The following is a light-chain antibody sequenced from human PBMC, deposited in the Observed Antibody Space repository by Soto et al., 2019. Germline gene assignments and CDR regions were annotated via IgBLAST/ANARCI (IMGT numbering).Light chain of an antibody. CDR3: QHYDNWPWT. CDR1: QSVTGD. CDR2: RAS. Sequence: EIVMTQSPATLSVSPGESATLSCRASQSVTGDLAWYQQKPGQAPRLLIYRASIRAAGIPARFSGSGSGTEFTLTISSLQSEDFAVYYCQHYDNWPWTFGQGTNLEIK. V-gene: IGKV3-15*01. J-gene: IGKJ1*01.